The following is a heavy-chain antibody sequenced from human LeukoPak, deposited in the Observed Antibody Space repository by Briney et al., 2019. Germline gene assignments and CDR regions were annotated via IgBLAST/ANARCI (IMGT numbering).Heavy chain of an antibody. J-gene: IGHJ4*02. Sequence: SETLSLTCAVYGGSFSGYYWSWIRQPPGKGLEWIGKINHSGSTNYNPSLKSRVTISVDTSKNQFSLKLSSVTAADTAVYYCARGARGLYQLPERAFDYWGQGTLVTVSS. V-gene: IGHV4-34*01. CDR3: ARGARGLYQLPERAFDY. CDR2: INHSGST. D-gene: IGHD2-2*01. CDR1: GGSFSGYY.